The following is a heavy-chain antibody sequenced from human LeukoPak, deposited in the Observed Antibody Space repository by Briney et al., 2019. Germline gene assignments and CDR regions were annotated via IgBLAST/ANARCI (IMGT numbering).Heavy chain of an antibody. D-gene: IGHD2-15*01. CDR3: AGCSGASCYYITSPLYFDY. Sequence: SETLSLTCTVSGGSIRSSSYYWGWIRQPPGKGLEWIGTIYYSGSTYYNPSLKSRVTVSVDTSKNQFSLKLSSVTAADTAVYYCAGCSGASCYYITSPLYFDYWGQGTLVTVSS. V-gene: IGHV4-39*07. CDR1: GGSIRSSSYY. J-gene: IGHJ4*02. CDR2: IYYSGST.